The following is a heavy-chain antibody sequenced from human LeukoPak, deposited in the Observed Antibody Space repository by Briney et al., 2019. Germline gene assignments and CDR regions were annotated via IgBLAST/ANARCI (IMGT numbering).Heavy chain of an antibody. Sequence: ASVKVSCKVSEYTLTELSMHWVRQAPGKGLEWIGGFNPEDGETIYAQKFQGRVTMTEDTSTDTAYMELSSLRSEDTAVYYCATNRPWELLREANWFDPWGQGTLVTVSS. V-gene: IGHV1-24*01. CDR1: EYTLTELS. J-gene: IGHJ5*02. D-gene: IGHD1-26*01. CDR3: ATNRPWELLREANWFDP. CDR2: FNPEDGET.